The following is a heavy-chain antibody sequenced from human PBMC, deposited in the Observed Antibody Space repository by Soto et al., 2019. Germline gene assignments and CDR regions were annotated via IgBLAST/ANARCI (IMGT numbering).Heavy chain of an antibody. CDR2: IIPIFGTA. V-gene: IGHV1-69*13. CDR3: ARDAGYCSGGSSSNWFDP. J-gene: IGHJ5*01. D-gene: IGHD2-15*01. CDR1: GGTFSSYA. Sequence: SVKVSCKASGGTFSSYAISWVRQAPGQGLEWMGGIIPIFGTANYAQKFQGRVTITADESTSTAYMELSSLRSEDTAVYYCARDAGYCSGGSSSNWFDPWGQGSLVTVAS.